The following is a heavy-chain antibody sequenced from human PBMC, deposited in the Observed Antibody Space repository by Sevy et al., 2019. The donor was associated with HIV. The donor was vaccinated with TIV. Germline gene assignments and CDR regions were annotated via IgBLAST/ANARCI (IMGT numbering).Heavy chain of an antibody. J-gene: IGHJ4*02. CDR3: ARDQGRGLYY. V-gene: IGHV3-7*01. CDR2: IAKDGNEQ. D-gene: IGHD3-10*01. CDR1: EFIFSNYW. Sequence: GGSLRLSCATSEFIFSNYWMTWVRQAPGKGLEWVANIAKDGNEQFYVDSVKGRFTISRDNAKNSLYLQMSSLRVEDTAVYYCARDQGRGLYYWGQGALVTVSS.